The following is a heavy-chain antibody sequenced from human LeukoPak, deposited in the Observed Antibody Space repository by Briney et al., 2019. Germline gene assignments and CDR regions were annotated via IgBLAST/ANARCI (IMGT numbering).Heavy chain of an antibody. V-gene: IGHV3-73*01. D-gene: IGHD1-26*01. CDR2: IRSKANSYAT. CDR3: TSYTSGPYSGSNRADY. Sequence: PGGSLRLSCTASGFTFSTYWMSWVRQSPGKGLEWVGRIRSKANSYATAYAASVKGRFTISRDDSKNTAYLQMNSLKTEDTAVYYCTSYTSGPYSGSNRADYWGQGTLVTVSS. CDR1: GFTFSTYW. J-gene: IGHJ4*02.